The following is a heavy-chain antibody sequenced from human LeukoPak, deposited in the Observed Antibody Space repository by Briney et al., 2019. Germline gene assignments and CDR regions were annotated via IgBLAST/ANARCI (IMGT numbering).Heavy chain of an antibody. D-gene: IGHD3-10*01. CDR1: GFTFSSYG. Sequence: PGGSLRLSCAASGFTFSSYGMHWVRQAPGKGLEWVAFIRYDGSNEYYADSVKGRFTISRDNSKNTLYLQMNSLRAEDTAVYYCANFGEIYMDVWGKGTTVTVSS. CDR2: IRYDGSNE. J-gene: IGHJ6*03. V-gene: IGHV3-30*02. CDR3: ANFGEIYMDV.